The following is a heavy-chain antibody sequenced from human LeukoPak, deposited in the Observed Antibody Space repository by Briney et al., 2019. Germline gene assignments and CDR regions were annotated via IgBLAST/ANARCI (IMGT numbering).Heavy chain of an antibody. CDR2: ISSNGGST. CDR3: ARVYAGY. J-gene: IGHJ4*02. V-gene: IGHV3-64*01. D-gene: IGHD3-16*01. Sequence: PGGSLRLSCAASGFSFNNYVMHWVRQAPGKGLEYVSAISSNGGSTSYANSVKGRFTISRDNSKSTLYLQMGSLRAEDMAVYYCARVYAGYWGQGTLVTVSS. CDR1: GFSFNNYV.